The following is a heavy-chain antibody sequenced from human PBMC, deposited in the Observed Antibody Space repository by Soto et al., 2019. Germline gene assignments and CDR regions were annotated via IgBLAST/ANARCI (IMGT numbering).Heavy chain of an antibody. CDR2: ISYDGSNK. CDR3: AKEGSGSYYQLYYYYYGMDV. Sequence: GGSLRLSYAASGFTFSSYGMHWVRQAPGKGLGWVAVISYDGSNKYYADSVKGRFTISRDNSKNTLYLQMNSLRAEDTAVYYCAKEGSGSYYQLYYYYYGMDVWGQGTTITVSS. D-gene: IGHD1-26*01. CDR1: GFTFSSYG. J-gene: IGHJ6*02. V-gene: IGHV3-30*18.